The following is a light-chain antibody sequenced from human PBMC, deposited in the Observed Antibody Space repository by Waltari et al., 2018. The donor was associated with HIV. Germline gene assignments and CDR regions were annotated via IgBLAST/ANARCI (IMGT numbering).Light chain of an antibody. CDR1: ESVNSDF. CDR2: GAS. V-gene: IGKV3-20*01. J-gene: IGKJ1*01. CDR3: QQYGISPRI. Sequence: DIVLTHSPGTLSLSPGESATLSCRASESVNSDFLAWYQQRPGQAPRVLVYGASTRALGIPDRFSGSWSGTDFTLTIIRLEPEDFAVYYCQQYGISPRIFGQGTKVE.